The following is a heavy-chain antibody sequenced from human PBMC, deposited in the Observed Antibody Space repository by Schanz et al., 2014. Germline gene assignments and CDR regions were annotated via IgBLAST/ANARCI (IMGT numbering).Heavy chain of an antibody. D-gene: IGHD1-1*01. V-gene: IGHV3-23*01. CDR3: TRDVRLDRRGNWFDP. CDR1: GFSFGTYA. CDR2: ISGSGTTT. J-gene: IGHJ5*02. Sequence: EVHLLESGGGLVQPGGSLRLSCAASGFSFGTYAMSWVRQAPGKGLEWVAGISGSGTTTYYAASVKGRFTISRDNSKNTLYLQMNSLRAEDTAVDYCTRDVRLDRRGNWFDPWGQGTLVTVSS.